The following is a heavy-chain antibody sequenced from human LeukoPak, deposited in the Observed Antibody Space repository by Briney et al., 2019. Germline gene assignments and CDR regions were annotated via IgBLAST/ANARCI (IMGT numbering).Heavy chain of an antibody. V-gene: IGHV1-46*01. CDR3: ARGHPETGFDP. CDR2: INPSGGST. CDR1: GYTFTTYS. D-gene: IGHD1-14*01. J-gene: IGHJ5*02. Sequence: ASVKVSCKASGYTFTTYSMNWVRQAPGQGLEWMGIINPSGGSTSYAQKFQGRVTMTRDMSTSTVYMELSSLRSEDTAVYYCARGHPETGFDPWGQGTLVTVSS.